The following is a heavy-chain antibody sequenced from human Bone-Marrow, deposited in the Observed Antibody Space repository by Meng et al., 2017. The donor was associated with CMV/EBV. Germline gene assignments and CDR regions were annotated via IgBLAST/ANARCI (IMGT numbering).Heavy chain of an antibody. CDR1: GYSFTSYW. CDR2: IYPGDSDT. D-gene: IGHD2-2*01. V-gene: IGHV5-51*01. Sequence: KVSCKGSGYSFTSYWIGWVRQMPGKGLEWMGIIYPGDSDTRYSPSFQGQVTISADKSISTAYLQWSSLKASDTAMYYCARVWGYCSSTSCSLVAVAGEFDYWGQGPLVTVYS. CDR3: ARVWGYCSSTSCSLVAVAGEFDY. J-gene: IGHJ4*02.